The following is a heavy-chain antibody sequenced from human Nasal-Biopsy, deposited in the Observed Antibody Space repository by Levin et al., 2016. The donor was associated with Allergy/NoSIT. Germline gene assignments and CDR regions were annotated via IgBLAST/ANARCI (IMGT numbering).Heavy chain of an antibody. D-gene: IGHD3-10*01. CDR3: AKDGPSSGSGSSGLSD. CDR1: GVTFSRYD. J-gene: IGHJ4*02. CDR2: ILYDGRNK. Sequence: GESLKISCAASGVTFSRYDMHWVRQAPGKGLEWVAVILYDGRNKYYADSVKGRFIISRDNSKNTLYLQMNSLTAEDTAVYYCAKDGPSSGSGSSGLSDWGQGTLVTVSS. V-gene: IGHV3-30*18.